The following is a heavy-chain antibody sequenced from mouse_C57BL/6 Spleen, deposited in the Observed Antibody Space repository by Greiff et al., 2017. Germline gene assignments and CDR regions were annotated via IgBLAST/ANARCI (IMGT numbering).Heavy chain of an antibody. CDR2: IDPANGNT. D-gene: IGHD2-3*01. J-gene: IGHJ4*01. V-gene: IGHV14-3*01. Sequence: EVQLVESVAELVRPGASVKLSCTASGFTFKNSYMHWVKQRPEQGLEWIGRIDPANGNTKYAPKFQGKATVPTDTSSNTAYLQLSSLTSEDTAIYYSASHQGWAMDYWGQGTSVTVSS. CDR1: GFTFKNSY. CDR3: ASHQGWAMDY.